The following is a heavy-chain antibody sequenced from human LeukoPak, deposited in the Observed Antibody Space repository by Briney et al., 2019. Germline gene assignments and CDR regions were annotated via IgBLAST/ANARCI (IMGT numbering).Heavy chain of an antibody. CDR1: GFTFSSYW. CDR2: INSDGSST. Sequence: PGGSLRLSYAAAGFTFSSYWMHWVRQAPGKGLVWVSRINSDGSSTSYADSVKGRFTISRDNAKNTLYLQMNSLRAEDTAVYYCAREMLAAVAAQSWGQGTLVTVSS. CDR3: AREMLAAVAAQS. D-gene: IGHD6-19*01. J-gene: IGHJ5*02. V-gene: IGHV3-74*01.